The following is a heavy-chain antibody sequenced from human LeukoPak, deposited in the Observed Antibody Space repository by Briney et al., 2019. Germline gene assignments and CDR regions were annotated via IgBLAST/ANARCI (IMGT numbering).Heavy chain of an antibody. Sequence: SETLSLTCAVYGGSFSGYYWSWIRQPPGKGLEWIGEINHSGSTNYNPSLKSRVTISVDTSKNQFSLKLSSVTAADTAVYYCARGEIFGVLTYPYYYYYGMDVWGQGTTVTVSS. CDR3: ARGEIFGVLTYPYYYYYGMDV. CDR2: INHSGST. D-gene: IGHD3-3*01. J-gene: IGHJ6*02. V-gene: IGHV4-34*01. CDR1: GGSFSGYY.